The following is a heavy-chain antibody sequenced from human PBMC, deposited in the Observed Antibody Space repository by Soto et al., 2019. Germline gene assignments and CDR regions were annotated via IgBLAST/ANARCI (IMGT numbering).Heavy chain of an antibody. CDR1: GGSFSGYY. J-gene: IGHJ4*02. CDR3: ARAQGSEDY. CDR2: INHSGST. Sequence: QVQLQQWGAGLLKPSETLSLTCAVYGGSFSGYYWSWIRQPPGKGLEWIGEINHSGSTNYNPSLKXRXTXXVDTSKNQFSLKLSSVTAADTAVYYCARAQGSEDYWGQGTLVTVSS. V-gene: IGHV4-34*01. D-gene: IGHD3-10*01.